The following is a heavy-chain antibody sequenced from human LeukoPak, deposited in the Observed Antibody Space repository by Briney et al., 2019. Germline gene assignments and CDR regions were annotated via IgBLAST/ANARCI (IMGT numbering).Heavy chain of an antibody. Sequence: SGTLSLTCAVSGGSISSSNWWSWVRQPPGKGLEWIGEIYHSGSTNYNPSLKSRVTISVDTSKNQFSLKLSSVTAADTAVYYCARVRYYGSGSKYNWFDPWGQGTLVTVSS. J-gene: IGHJ5*02. CDR1: GGSISSSNW. CDR3: ARVRYYGSGSKYNWFDP. V-gene: IGHV4-4*02. D-gene: IGHD3-10*01. CDR2: IYHSGST.